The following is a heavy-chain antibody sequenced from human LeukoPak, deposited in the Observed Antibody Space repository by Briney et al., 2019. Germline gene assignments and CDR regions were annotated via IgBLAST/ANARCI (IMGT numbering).Heavy chain of an antibody. CDR2: INPNSGGT. CDR1: GYTFTGYY. CDR3: ARDLEVTGDYYFDY. D-gene: IGHD7-27*01. J-gene: IGHJ4*02. Sequence: ASVKVSCKASGYTFTGYYMHWVRQAPGQGHEWIGWINPNSGGTKYAQKFQGRVTMTRDTSISTAYMELSRLRSDDTAVYYCARDLEVTGDYYFDYWGQGTLVTVSS. V-gene: IGHV1-2*02.